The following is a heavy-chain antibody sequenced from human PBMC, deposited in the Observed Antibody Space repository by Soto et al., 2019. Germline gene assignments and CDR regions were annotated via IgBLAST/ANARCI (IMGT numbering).Heavy chain of an antibody. CDR2: IYYSGST. CDR1: GGSISSGDYY. CDR3: ARGTIVVVPTYYYYYMDV. D-gene: IGHD2-2*01. V-gene: IGHV4-30-4*01. Sequence: SETLSLTCTVSGGSISSGDYYWSWIRQPPGKGLEWIGYIYYSGSTYYNPSLKSRVTISVDTSKNQFSLKLSSVTAADTAVYYCARGTIVVVPTYYYYYMDVWGKGTTVTVSS. J-gene: IGHJ6*03.